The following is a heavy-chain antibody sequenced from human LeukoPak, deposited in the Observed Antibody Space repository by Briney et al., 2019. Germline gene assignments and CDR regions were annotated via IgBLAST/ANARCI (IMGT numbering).Heavy chain of an antibody. Sequence: EPGGSLRLSCAASGFTFSSYSMNWVRQAPGKGLEWVSSISSSSSYIYYADSVKGRFTISRDNAENSLYLQMNSLRAEDTAVYYCARDMPIGVVRGVDYWGQGTLVTVSS. D-gene: IGHD3-10*01. CDR1: GFTFSSYS. CDR3: ARDMPIGVVRGVDY. V-gene: IGHV3-21*01. J-gene: IGHJ4*02. CDR2: ISSSSSYI.